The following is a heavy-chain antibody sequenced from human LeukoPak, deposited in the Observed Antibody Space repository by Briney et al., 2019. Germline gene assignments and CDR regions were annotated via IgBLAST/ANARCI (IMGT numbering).Heavy chain of an antibody. CDR1: GGTFSNYT. V-gene: IGHV1-69*02. D-gene: IGHD2-21*02. J-gene: IGHJ4*02. CDR2: IIPILGIA. CDR3: ASSYCGGDCYSLY. Sequence: GASVKVSCKASGGTFSNYTISWVRQAPGRGLEWMGRIIPILGIANYAQKFQGRVTITADKSTSTAYMELSSLRSEDTAVYYCASSYCGGDCYSLYWGQGALVTVSS.